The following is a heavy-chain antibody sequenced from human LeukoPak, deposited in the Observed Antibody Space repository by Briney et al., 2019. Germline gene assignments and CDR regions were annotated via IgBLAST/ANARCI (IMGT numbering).Heavy chain of an antibody. V-gene: IGHV4-59*01. Sequence: SETLSLTCTVSGGSISSYYWSWIRQPPGKGLDWIGYIYYSGSTNYNPSLKSRVTISVDTSKNQFSLKLSSVTAADTAVYYCARDGSGSSGWYNFDYWGQGTLVTVSS. D-gene: IGHD6-19*01. CDR3: ARDGSGSSGWYNFDY. CDR1: GGSISSYY. CDR2: IYYSGST. J-gene: IGHJ4*02.